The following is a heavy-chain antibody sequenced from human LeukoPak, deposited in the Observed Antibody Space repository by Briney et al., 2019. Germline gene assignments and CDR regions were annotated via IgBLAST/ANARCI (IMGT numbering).Heavy chain of an antibody. CDR2: ISYDGSNK. J-gene: IGHJ4*02. Sequence: GGSLRLSCAASGFTFSSYAMHWVRQAPGKGLEWVAVISYDGSNKYYADSVKGRFTISRDNSKNTLYLQMNSLRAEDTAVYYCARGHSSGWYFGYWGQGTLVTVSS. CDR3: ARGHSSGWYFGY. CDR1: GFTFSSYA. D-gene: IGHD6-19*01. V-gene: IGHV3-30*04.